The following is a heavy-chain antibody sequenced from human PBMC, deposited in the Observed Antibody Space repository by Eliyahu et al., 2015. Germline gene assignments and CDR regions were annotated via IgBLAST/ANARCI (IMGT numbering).Heavy chain of an antibody. CDR2: INVGTGNT. J-gene: IGHJ1*01. D-gene: IGHD3-22*01. Sequence: QVQLVQSGAEVKKPGASVKVSCKASGYIFSNYPMHWVRQAPGQRLEWMAWINVGTGNTKYSQKFQDRITITTDTSASTGYMELSSLRSEDTAVYYCVRDSAYLLYYLEHWGQGTLVTVSS. CDR3: VRDSAYLLYYLEH. V-gene: IGHV1-3*01. CDR1: GYIFSNYP.